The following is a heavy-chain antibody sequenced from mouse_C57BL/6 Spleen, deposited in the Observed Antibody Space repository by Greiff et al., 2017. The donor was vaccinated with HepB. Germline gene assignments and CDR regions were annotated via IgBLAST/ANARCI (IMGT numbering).Heavy chain of an antibody. J-gene: IGHJ3*01. CDR3: ARGSSWFAY. CDR1: GYTFTDYY. CDR2: INPYNGGT. Sequence: EVMLVESGPVLVKPGASVKMSCKASGYTFTDYYMNWVKQSHGKSLEWIGVINPYNGGTSYNQKFKGKATLTVDKSSSTAYMELNSLTSEDSAVYYCARGSSWFAYWGQGTLVTVSA. V-gene: IGHV1-19*01.